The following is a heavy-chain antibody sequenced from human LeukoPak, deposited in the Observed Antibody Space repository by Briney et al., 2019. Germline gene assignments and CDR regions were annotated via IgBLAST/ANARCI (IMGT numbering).Heavy chain of an antibody. D-gene: IGHD2-2*01. CDR2: ISASNGST. Sequence: ASVKVSCKASGYTFTSHGISWVRQAPGQGLEWMGWISASNGSTNYAQKLQGRVTMTTDTSTSTAYMELRSLRSDDKAVYYCARDFGRYCSSSRCRRYRMFGPWGQGTLGTGSP. CDR3: ARDFGRYCSSSRCRRYRMFGP. CDR1: GYTFTSHG. V-gene: IGHV1-18*01. J-gene: IGHJ5*02.